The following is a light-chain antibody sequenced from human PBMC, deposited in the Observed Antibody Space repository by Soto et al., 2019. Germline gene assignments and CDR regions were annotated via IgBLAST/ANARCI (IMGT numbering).Light chain of an antibody. CDR3: QQRSNRIT. CDR1: QSVAGS. Sequence: EFRLRKSPATVSLSTRDRATLSCRASQSVAGSLAWYQQKPGQAPRLLIYDISTRAAALPARFSGSGSGTDFTLTVSSLEPEDFALYCCQQRSNRITFGQGTRLEN. V-gene: IGKV3-11*01. CDR2: DIS. J-gene: IGKJ5*01.